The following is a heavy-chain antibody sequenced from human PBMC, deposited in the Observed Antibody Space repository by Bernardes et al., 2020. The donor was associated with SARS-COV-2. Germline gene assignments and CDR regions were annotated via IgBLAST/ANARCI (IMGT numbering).Heavy chain of an antibody. Sequence: SETLSLTCTVSGGSISSYYWSWIRQPPGKGLEWIGYIYYSGSTNYNPSLKSRVTISVDTSKNQFSLKLSSVTAADTAVYYCARRTVTVRQIDYWGQGTLVTVSS. CDR1: GGSISSYY. V-gene: IGHV4-59*08. CDR2: IYYSGST. J-gene: IGHJ4*02. CDR3: ARRTVTVRQIDY. D-gene: IGHD4-17*01.